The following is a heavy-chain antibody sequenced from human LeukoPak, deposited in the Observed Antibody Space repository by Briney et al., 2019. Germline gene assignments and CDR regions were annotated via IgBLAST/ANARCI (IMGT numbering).Heavy chain of an antibody. J-gene: IGHJ4*02. CDR1: GYTLTELS. CDR2: FDPEDGET. Sequence: GASVKVSCKVSGYTLTELSMHWVRQAPGKGLEWMGGFDPEDGETIYAQKFQGRVTMTEDTSTDTAYMELSSLRSEGTAVYYCATDLSFSQGPLIWGQGTLVTVSS. V-gene: IGHV1-24*01. CDR3: ATDLSFSQGPLI.